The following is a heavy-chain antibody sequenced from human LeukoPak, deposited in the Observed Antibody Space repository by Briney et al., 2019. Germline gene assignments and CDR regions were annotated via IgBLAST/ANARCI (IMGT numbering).Heavy chain of an antibody. V-gene: IGHV3-33*01. CDR2: IWYDGSHK. CDR1: GFTFSSYG. J-gene: IGHJ6*02. CDR3: ARDRIYDFIKNTDDYHYGMDV. Sequence: GRSLRLSCAASGFTFSSYGMHWVRQAPGKGLEWVAVIWYDGSHKYHADSVKGRITVSRDNSKNTVYLQMNSLRAEDTAVYYCARDRIYDFIKNTDDYHYGMDVWSQGTTVTVSS. D-gene: IGHD3-3*01.